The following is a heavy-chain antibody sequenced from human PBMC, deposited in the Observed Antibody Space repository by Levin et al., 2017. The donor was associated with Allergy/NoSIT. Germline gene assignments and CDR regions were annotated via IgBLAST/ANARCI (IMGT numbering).Heavy chain of an antibody. Sequence: PGGSLRLSCAASGFNFRSYYMHWVRQAPGKGLEWVSRVFSDGSITDYADSVKGRFTISRDNTRDTLYLQMNSLRADDTAVYYCARGGCSSTSCLDNWGQGILVNVSP. CDR1: GFNFRSYY. J-gene: IGHJ4*02. CDR3: ARGGCSSTSCLDN. CDR2: VFSDGSIT. V-gene: IGHV3-74*01. D-gene: IGHD2-2*01.